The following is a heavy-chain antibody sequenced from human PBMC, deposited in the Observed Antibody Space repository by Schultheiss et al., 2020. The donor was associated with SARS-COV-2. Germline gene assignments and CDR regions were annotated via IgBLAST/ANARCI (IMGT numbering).Heavy chain of an antibody. V-gene: IGHV3-33*03. J-gene: IGHJ5*02. CDR1: GFTFSSYG. Sequence: GGSLRLSCAASGFTFSSYGMHWVRQAPGKGLEWVAVIWYDGSNKYYADSVKGRFTISRDNAEYSAHLQMNSLGAEDTAVYFCARGGGHNSGYEGGGWFHPWGQGTLVTVSS. CDR2: IWYDGSNK. CDR3: ARGGGHNSGYEGGGWFHP. D-gene: IGHD5-18*01.